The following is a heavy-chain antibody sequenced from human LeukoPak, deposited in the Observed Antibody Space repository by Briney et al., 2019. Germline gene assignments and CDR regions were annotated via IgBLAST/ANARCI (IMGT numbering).Heavy chain of an antibody. V-gene: IGHV3-23*01. J-gene: IGHJ4*02. Sequence: GALRLSCAASGFTFSSYGMSWVRQAPGKGLEWVSATSGSGGSTYYADSVKGRFTISRDNSKNTLYLQMNSLRAEDTAVYYCAKRLRDGYNSPIDYWGQGILVTVSS. CDR2: TSGSGGST. CDR3: AKRLRDGYNSPIDY. CDR1: GFTFSSYG. D-gene: IGHD5-24*01.